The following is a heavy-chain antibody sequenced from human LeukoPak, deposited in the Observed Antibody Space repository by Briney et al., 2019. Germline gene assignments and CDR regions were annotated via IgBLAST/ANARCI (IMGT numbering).Heavy chain of an antibody. CDR2: ISYDGSNK. J-gene: IGHJ3*02. CDR3: AKFYKGRVDIVATYGAFDI. D-gene: IGHD5-12*01. Sequence: PGWSLRLSCAASGFTFSSYGMHWVRQAPGKGLEWVAVISYDGSNKYYADSVKGRFTISRDNSKNTLYLQMNSLRAEDTAVYYCAKFYKGRVDIVATYGAFDIWGQGTMVTVSS. CDR1: GFTFSSYG. V-gene: IGHV3-30*18.